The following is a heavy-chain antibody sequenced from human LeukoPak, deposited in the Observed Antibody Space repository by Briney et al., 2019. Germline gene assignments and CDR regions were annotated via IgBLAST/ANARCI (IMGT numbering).Heavy chain of an antibody. CDR2: FDPEDGET. V-gene: IGHV1-24*01. J-gene: IGHJ4*02. CDR1: GYTLTELS. Sequence: ASVKVSCKVSGYTLTELSMLWVRQAPGKGLEWMGGFDPEDGETIYAQKFQGRVTMTEDTSTDTAYMELSSLRSEDTAVYYCATVGSVSSTSSGIDYWGQGTLVTVSS. D-gene: IGHD2-2*01. CDR3: ATVGSVSSTSSGIDY.